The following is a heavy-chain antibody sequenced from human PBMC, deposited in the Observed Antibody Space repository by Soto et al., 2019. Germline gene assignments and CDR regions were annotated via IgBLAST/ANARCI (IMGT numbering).Heavy chain of an antibody. CDR1: GFTFSNYD. CDR2: LSGSGSTK. Sequence: GGSLRLSCAASGFTFSNYDLSWVRPAPGKGLEWVSSLSGSGSTKNYADSVKGRFTISRDNSKNTLYLQMNNLRAEDTAIYFCAKDGGYSTGWPDCWGQGTLVTVSS. V-gene: IGHV3-23*01. CDR3: AKDGGYSTGWPDC. J-gene: IGHJ4*02. D-gene: IGHD2-8*02.